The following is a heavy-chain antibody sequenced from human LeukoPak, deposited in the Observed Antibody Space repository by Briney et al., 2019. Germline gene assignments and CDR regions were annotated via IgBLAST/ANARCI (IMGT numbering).Heavy chain of an antibody. D-gene: IGHD3-10*01. CDR1: VYTLTELS. CDR2: FDPEDGEP. CDR3: VTLGWFGEAYGMDV. Sequence: ASVNVSCKVSVYTLTELSIHWVRQAPGKGRAGMGGFDPEDGEPIYAQKFQGRVTMTEDTSTDTAYMELSSLRSEDTAVYYCVTLGWFGEAYGMDVWGQGTTVTVSS. V-gene: IGHV1-24*01. J-gene: IGHJ6*02.